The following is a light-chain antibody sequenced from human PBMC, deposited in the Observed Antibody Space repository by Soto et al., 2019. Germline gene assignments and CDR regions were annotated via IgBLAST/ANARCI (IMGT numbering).Light chain of an antibody. J-gene: IGKJ3*01. CDR1: QSGTVNS. CDR2: AAS. CDR3: PQYGDLPLT. V-gene: IGKV3-20*01. Sequence: EIVLTQSPSTLSLSPGEGVTLSCRARQSGTVNSLAWYQQKPGQAPRLLIYAASTRAAAVPDRFTGSGSGTDFSRTISSLEPEDFGVYYCPQYGDLPLTSGPGTKVDIK.